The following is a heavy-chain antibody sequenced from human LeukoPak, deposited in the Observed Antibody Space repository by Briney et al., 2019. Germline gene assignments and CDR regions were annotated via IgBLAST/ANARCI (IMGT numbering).Heavy chain of an antibody. J-gene: IGHJ4*02. CDR3: TTGGLERFFFDY. CDR1: GFSFSSYA. D-gene: IGHD1-1*01. Sequence: GSLRLSCAASGFSFSSYAMTWVRQAPGKGLEWVSGISGSGDSTYYADSVRGRFTISRDNSKNTLYLQMNSLKTEDTAVYYCTTGGLERFFFDYWGQGTLVTVSS. V-gene: IGHV3-23*01. CDR2: ISGSGDST.